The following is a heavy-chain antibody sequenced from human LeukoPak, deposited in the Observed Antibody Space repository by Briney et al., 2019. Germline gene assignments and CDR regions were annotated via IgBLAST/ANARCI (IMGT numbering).Heavy chain of an antibody. V-gene: IGHV3-30*03. CDR3: ARVGCSTSCYGFGYFYYYMDV. CDR1: GFTFSTYE. J-gene: IGHJ6*03. Sequence: PGGSLRLSCAASGFTFSTYEMHWDRQAPGKGLEWVAVISYDGSSQYYADSVKGRFTISSDNSKNTLYLQMNSLRAEDTAVYYCARVGCSTSCYGFGYFYYYMDVWGKGTTVTVSS. D-gene: IGHD2-2*01. CDR2: ISYDGSSQ.